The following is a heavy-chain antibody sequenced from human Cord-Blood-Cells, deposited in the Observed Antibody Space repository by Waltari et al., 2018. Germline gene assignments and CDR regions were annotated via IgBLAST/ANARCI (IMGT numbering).Heavy chain of an antibody. V-gene: IGHV1-69*11. Sequence: QVQLVQSGAEVKKPGSSVKVSCKASGGTFSSYAISWVRQAPGQGLGWRGGSNPTLGKANSAQKSRGRVTITAEESPGKAYMELSSLRSGETAVYYGARGGGNCSSTSCFDYWGQGTLVTVSS. J-gene: IGHJ4*02. CDR3: ARGGGNCSSTSCFDY. CDR2: SNPTLGKA. D-gene: IGHD2-2*01. CDR1: GGTFSSYA.